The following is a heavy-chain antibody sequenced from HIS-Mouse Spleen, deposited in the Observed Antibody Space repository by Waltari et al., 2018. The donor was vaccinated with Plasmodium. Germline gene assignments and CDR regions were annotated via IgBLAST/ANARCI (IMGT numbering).Heavy chain of an antibody. V-gene: IGHV4-59*01. D-gene: IGHD6-6*01. Sequence: QVQLQESGPGLVKPSETLSLTCPVSGGSISSYYWSWIRQPPGKGLEWIGYIYYSGSTNYNPSLKSRVTISVDKSKNQFSLKLSSVTAADTAVYYCARGGYSSSSYYFDYWGQGTVVTVSS. CDR3: ARGGYSSSSYYFDY. CDR1: GGSISSYY. J-gene: IGHJ4*02. CDR2: IYYSGST.